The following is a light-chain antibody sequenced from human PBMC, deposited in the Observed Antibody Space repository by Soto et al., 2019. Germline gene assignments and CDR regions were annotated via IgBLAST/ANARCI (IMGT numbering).Light chain of an antibody. Sequence: EIVLTQSPGTLSLSPGERATLSCRASQSVSSRYLAWYQQKPGQAPRLLMYGASNRATGLPDRFSGSGSGTDFTLTISRLEPEDFAVYFCQQYGSSPPFTFGQGTKVEIK. V-gene: IGKV3-20*01. CDR2: GAS. CDR1: QSVSSRY. J-gene: IGKJ2*01. CDR3: QQYGSSPPFT.